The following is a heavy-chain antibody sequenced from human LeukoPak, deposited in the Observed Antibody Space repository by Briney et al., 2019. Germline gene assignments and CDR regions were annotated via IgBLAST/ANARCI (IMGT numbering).Heavy chain of an antibody. CDR2: IKSDGST. J-gene: IGHJ1*01. CDR3: ARAPSEIGGYYPEYFRH. V-gene: IGHV3-74*01. CDR1: GFTFSSYW. D-gene: IGHD3-22*01. Sequence: GGSLRLSCAASGFTFSSYWMHWVRQAPGKGLVCVSRIKSDGSTNYADSVKGRFTISRDNAKNTVSLQMNSLRPEDTGVYYCARAPSEIGGYYPEYFRHWGQGTLVTVSS.